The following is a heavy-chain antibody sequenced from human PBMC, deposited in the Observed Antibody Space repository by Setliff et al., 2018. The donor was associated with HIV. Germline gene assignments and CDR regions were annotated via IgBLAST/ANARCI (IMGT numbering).Heavy chain of an antibody. CDR2: INPNTGGT. D-gene: IGHD3-10*01. J-gene: IGHJ5*02. CDR1: GYTFTGYN. CDR3: ARGGTYYYFSGTYMSLTNTYFDP. V-gene: IGHV1-2*02. Sequence: GASVKVSCKASGYTFTGYNIHWVRQAPGQGLEWVGWINPNTGGTNYAQNFQGRVTMTRDTSITTAYMELSRLRSDDTAVYYCARGGTYYYFSGTYMSLTNTYFDPWGQGTLVTVSS.